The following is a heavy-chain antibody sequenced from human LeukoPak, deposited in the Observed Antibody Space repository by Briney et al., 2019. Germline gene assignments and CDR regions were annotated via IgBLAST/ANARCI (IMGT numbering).Heavy chain of an antibody. V-gene: IGHV1-18*01. D-gene: IGHD6-13*01. CDR2: ISAYNGNT. J-gene: IGHJ6*02. CDR3: ASVYSSSWPYYYGMDV. CDR1: GYTFTSYG. Sequence: GASVKVSCKASGYTFTSYGISWVRQAPGQGLEWMGWISAYNGNTNYAQKLQGRVTMTTDTSASTAYMELSSLRSEDTAVYYCASVYSSSWPYYYGMDVWGQGTTVTVSS.